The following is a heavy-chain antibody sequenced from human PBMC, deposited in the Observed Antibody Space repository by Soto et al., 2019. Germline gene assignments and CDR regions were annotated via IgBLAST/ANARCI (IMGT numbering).Heavy chain of an antibody. CDR3: ARDPAWTTVTTTNLQQ. CDR1: GFPFSSCS. D-gene: IGHD4-17*01. V-gene: IGHV3-21*01. CDR2: ISSSSSYI. J-gene: IGHJ1*01. Sequence: EVQLVESGGGLVKPGGSLRLSCAASGFPFSSCSMNWVRQAPGKGLEWVSSISSSSSYIFYADSVKGRFTISRDNAKNSLYLQMKSLRAEDTAVYYCARDPAWTTVTTTNLQQWGQGTLVTVSS.